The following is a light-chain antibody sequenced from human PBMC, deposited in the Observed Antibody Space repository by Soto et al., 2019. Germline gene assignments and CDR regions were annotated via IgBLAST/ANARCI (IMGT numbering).Light chain of an antibody. Sequence: EIVLTQSPGPLSLSPGERATLSCRASQSVGKNFLAWYQQKPGQAPRFLIHGASSRSTGITDRFSGSGSGTDFTLTISRLEPEYFAVYYCQQYANSPRTFGRGTKVEI. CDR2: GAS. V-gene: IGKV3-20*01. CDR3: QQYANSPRT. J-gene: IGKJ1*01. CDR1: QSVGKNF.